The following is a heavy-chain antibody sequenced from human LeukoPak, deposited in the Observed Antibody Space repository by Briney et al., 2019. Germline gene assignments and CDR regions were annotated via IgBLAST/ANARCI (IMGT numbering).Heavy chain of an antibody. CDR2: INHSGST. CDR1: GGSFSGYY. CDR3: ARHRMYYDILTGYPYYYYYYMDV. Sequence: PSETLSLTCAVYGGSFSGYYWSWIRQPPGKGLEWIGEINHSGSTNYNPSLKSRVTISVDTSKNQFSLKLSSVTAADTAVYYCARHRMYYDILTGYPYYYYYYMDVWGKGTTVTISS. J-gene: IGHJ6*03. D-gene: IGHD3-9*01. V-gene: IGHV4-34*01.